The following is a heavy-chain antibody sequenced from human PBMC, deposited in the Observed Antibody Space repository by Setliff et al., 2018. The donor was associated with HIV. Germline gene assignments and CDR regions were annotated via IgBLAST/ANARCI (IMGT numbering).Heavy chain of an antibody. CDR3: SRAYSSGRYDAFDI. V-gene: IGHV4-34*01. CDR1: GGSFSGYY. D-gene: IGHD6-19*01. Sequence: SETLSLACAVYGGSFSGYYWSWIRQPPGKGLEWIGEINHSGSTNYNPSLKSRVTISVDTSKNQFSLKLSSVTAADTAVYYCSRAYSSGRYDAFDIWGQGTMVTVSS. J-gene: IGHJ3*02. CDR2: INHSGST.